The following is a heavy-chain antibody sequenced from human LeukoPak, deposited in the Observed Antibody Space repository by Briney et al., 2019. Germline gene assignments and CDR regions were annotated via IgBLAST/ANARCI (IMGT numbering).Heavy chain of an antibody. CDR2: IYYSGST. Sequence: SGTLSLTCTVSGGSISSYYWSWIRQPPGKGLEWIGYIYYSGSTNYNPSLKSRVTISVDTSKNQFSLKLSSVTAADTAVYYCAREYCSGGSCYPYYFDYWGQGTLVTVSS. CDR3: AREYCSGGSCYPYYFDY. V-gene: IGHV4-59*01. CDR1: GGSISSYY. J-gene: IGHJ4*02. D-gene: IGHD2-15*01.